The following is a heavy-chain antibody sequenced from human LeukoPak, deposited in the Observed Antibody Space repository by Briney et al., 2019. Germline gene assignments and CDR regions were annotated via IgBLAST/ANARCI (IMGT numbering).Heavy chain of an antibody. CDR3: ATRLRYYGMDV. CDR1: GGSISSGDYY. V-gene: IGHV4-30-4*08. Sequence: KTSETLSLTCTVSGGSISSGDYYWSWIRQPPGKGLEWIGYIYYSGSTYYNPSLKSRVTISVDTSKNQFSLKLSSVTAADTAVYYCATRLRYYGMDVWGQGTTVTVSS. CDR2: IYYSGST. J-gene: IGHJ6*02.